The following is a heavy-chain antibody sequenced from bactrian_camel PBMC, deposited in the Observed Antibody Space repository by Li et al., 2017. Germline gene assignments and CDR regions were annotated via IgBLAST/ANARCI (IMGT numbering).Heavy chain of an antibody. CDR2: DKGDGSI. V-gene: IGHV3S53*01. CDR3: LKGRILNDSDDRLSS. D-gene: IGHD3*01. Sequence: QVQLVESGGGSVQAGGSLKLTCSASGYILPTCEMGWYRQAPGKERELVAMDKGDGSISYGYSVKGRFTISRDNTKNTLYLQLNSLQTEDTAMYYCLKGRILNDSDDRLSSRGQGTQVTVS. CDR1: GYILPTCE. J-gene: IGHJ6*01.